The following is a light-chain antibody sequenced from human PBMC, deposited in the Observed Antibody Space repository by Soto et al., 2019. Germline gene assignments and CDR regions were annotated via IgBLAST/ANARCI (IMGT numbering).Light chain of an antibody. CDR2: EVS. CDR3: SSYAGSNNLV. Sequence: QSALTQPPSASGSPGQSVTISCTGASSDVGGYNYVSWYQQHPGKAPKLMIYEVSKRPSGVPDRFSGSKSGNTASLTASGLQAEDEADYYCSSYAGSNNLVFGTGTKLTVL. CDR1: SSDVGGYNY. J-gene: IGLJ1*01. V-gene: IGLV2-8*01.